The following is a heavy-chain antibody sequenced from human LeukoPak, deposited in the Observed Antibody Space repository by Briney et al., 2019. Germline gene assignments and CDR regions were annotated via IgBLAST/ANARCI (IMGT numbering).Heavy chain of an antibody. CDR3: ARDFFHGHCSGLTCFLLDS. D-gene: IGHD2-15*01. J-gene: IGHJ4*02. CDR2: ISAYNGNT. Sequence: SVKVSCKASGYAFTSYGITWVRQAPGQGLEWMRWISAYNGNTNYAQKFQGRLTMTTDTSTNTAYMELRSLRPDDTAVYYCARDFFHGHCSGLTCFLLDSWGQGSLVTVSS. CDR1: GYAFTSYG. V-gene: IGHV1-18*01.